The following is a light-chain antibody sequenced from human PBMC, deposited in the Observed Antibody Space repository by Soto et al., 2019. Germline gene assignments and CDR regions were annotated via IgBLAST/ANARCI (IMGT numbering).Light chain of an antibody. CDR3: MQGTHWPWT. V-gene: IGKV2-30*01. J-gene: IGKJ1*01. Sequence: DVVMTQSPLSLPVTLGQPASISCRSSQSLVDSDGNTYLNWFQQRPGQSPRRLIYKVSNRDSGVPDRFSGSGSGTDFTPKISRVEAEDVGVYYCMQGTHWPWTFGQGTKVEIK. CDR2: KVS. CDR1: QSLVDSDGNTY.